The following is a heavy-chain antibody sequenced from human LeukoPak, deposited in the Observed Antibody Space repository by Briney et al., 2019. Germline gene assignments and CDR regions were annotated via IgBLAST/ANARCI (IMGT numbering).Heavy chain of an antibody. CDR2: IYYSGST. V-gene: IGHV4-59*01. CDR3: AREGGTTSSYFDY. D-gene: IGHD3-16*01. J-gene: IGHJ4*02. CDR1: GGSISSYY. Sequence: SETLSLTCTVSGGSISSYYWSWIRQPPRKGLEWIGYIYYSGSTNYNPSLKSRVTISVDTSKNQFSLKLSSVTAADTAVYYCAREGGTTSSYFDYWGQGTLVTVSS.